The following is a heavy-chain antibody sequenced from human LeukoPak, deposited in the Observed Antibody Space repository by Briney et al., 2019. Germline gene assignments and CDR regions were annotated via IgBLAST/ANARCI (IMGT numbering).Heavy chain of an antibody. D-gene: IGHD2-15*01. CDR2: TRNKVHSYTT. V-gene: IGHV3-72*01. J-gene: IGHJ3*02. Sequence: PGGSLRLSCAASGFAFSDHYMDWLRQTPGKGLAWIGRTRNKVHSYTTEYAASVKGRFTISRDDSKNSLYLQMNSLKTEDTAVYYCARGAYCSGGACPDAFDIWGQGTMVTVSS. CDR3: ARGAYCSGGACPDAFDI. CDR1: GFAFSDHY.